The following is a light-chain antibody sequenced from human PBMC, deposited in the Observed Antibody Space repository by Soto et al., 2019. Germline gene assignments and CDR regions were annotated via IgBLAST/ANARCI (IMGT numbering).Light chain of an antibody. CDR3: QQYGSSP. J-gene: IGKJ1*01. V-gene: IGKV3-20*01. CDR1: QSVSSSY. Sequence: EIVWTQSPGTLSLSPGERATLSCRASQSVSSSYLAWYQQKPGQAPRLLIYGASSRATGIPDRFSGSGSGTDFTLTISRLEPEDFAVYYCQQYGSSPFGQGTKVDI. CDR2: GAS.